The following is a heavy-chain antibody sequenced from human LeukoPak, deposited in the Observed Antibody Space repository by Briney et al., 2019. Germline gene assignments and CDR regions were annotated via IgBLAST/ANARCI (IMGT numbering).Heavy chain of an antibody. V-gene: IGHV1-69*04. CDR2: IIPLLGIA. CDR3: ARDSRDCSSTSCTRDDY. Sequence: ASVKVSCKAAGGTFSSNTISWGRHAPGQGLEWMGRIIPLLGIANYAQKFQGRVTNTADKSTSTAYMEVSSLKSEDTAVYYCARDSRDCSSTSCTRDDYWGQGTVVTVSA. CDR1: GGTFSSNT. J-gene: IGHJ4*02. D-gene: IGHD2-2*01.